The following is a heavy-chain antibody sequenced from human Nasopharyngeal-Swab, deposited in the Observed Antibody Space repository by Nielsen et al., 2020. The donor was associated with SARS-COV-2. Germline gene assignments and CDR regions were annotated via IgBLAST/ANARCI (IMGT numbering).Heavy chain of an antibody. Sequence: GESLKISCAASGITFSSYAMTWVRQAPGKGLEWVSVVTGSGYGTDYADSVKGRFTISRDNAKNTLYLQMNSLRAEDTAVYYCARKDVFAYGVDAFDIWGQGTMVTVSS. CDR1: GITFSSYA. CDR3: ARKDVFAYGVDAFDI. D-gene: IGHD3-10*01. J-gene: IGHJ3*02. CDR2: VTGSGYGT. V-gene: IGHV3-23*01.